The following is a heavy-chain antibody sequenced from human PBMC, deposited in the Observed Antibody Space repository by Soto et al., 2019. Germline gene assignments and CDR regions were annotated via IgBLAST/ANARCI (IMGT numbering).Heavy chain of an antibody. D-gene: IGHD1-26*01. CDR2: IYSGGST. J-gene: IGHJ4*02. V-gene: IGHV3-53*01. Sequence: WGSLRLSCAASGITVSSNYMSWVRQAPGKGLEWDSVIYSGGSTYYADSVKGRFTISRDNSKNTLYLKMNSMRAEDTAVYYCAREGVRATTTPFDYWGQETLVTVSS. CDR1: GITVSSNY. CDR3: AREGVRATTTPFDY.